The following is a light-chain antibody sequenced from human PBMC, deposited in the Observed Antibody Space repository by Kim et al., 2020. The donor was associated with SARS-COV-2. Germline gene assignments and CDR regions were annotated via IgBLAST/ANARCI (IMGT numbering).Light chain of an antibody. CDR2: QDC. CDR3: QAWDSSTAQV. V-gene: IGLV3-1*01. Sequence: VSPGQTASITCSGDKLGDKYACWYQQKPGQSPVLVIYQDCKRPSGIPERFSGSNSGNTATLTISGTQAMDEADYYCQAWDSSTAQVFGGGTQLTVL. CDR1: KLGDKY. J-gene: IGLJ3*02.